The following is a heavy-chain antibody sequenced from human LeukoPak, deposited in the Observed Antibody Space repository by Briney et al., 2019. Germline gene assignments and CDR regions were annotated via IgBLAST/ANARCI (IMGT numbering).Heavy chain of an antibody. CDR3: ARDLSTVVRASPLGY. CDR2: ITYDGDYK. V-gene: IGHV3-30*03. Sequence: GTSLRLSCAASGFTFTSYGMHWVRQAPGKGLEWVALITYDGDYKYYSDSVKGRFTISSDTSKNTLYLQMNSLRAEDTAVYYCARDLSTVVRASPLGYWGQGTLVTVSS. J-gene: IGHJ4*02. D-gene: IGHD4-23*01. CDR1: GFTFTSYG.